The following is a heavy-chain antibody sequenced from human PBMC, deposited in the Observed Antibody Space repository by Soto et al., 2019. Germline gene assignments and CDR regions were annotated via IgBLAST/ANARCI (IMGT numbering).Heavy chain of an antibody. Sequence: SETLSLTCAVYGGSFSDYYWSWIRLIPGKGMEWIGEINYSGGTNYNPSLKSRVTMSVDTSKNQFSVKMRFVTAADTALYYCARPANDHSDSSGYHHDAFDIWGQGRKVTVSS. V-gene: IGHV4-34*01. J-gene: IGHJ3*02. CDR3: ARPANDHSDSSGYHHDAFDI. CDR2: INYSGGT. CDR1: GGSFSDYY. D-gene: IGHD3-22*01.